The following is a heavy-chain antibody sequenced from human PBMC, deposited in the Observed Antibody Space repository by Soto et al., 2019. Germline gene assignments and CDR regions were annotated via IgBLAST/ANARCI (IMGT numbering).Heavy chain of an antibody. Sequence: QVQLQESGPGLVKPSATLSLTCTVSNGSISSYYWSWFQQPPGKGLEWIGNIYYSGSNHYDPSLKRPVPMAVDMAGLQQTSNLPSVTGAVTAVYFFASRFTTATPARAGFGTWGQWIMVTVSS. D-gene: IGHD3-22*01. CDR1: NGSISSYY. V-gene: IGHV4-59*01. CDR2: IYYSGSN. J-gene: IGHJ3*02. CDR3: ASRFTTATPARAGFGT.